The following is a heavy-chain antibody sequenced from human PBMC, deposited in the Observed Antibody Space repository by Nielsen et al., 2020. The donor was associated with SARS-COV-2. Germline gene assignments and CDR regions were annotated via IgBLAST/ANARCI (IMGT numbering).Heavy chain of an antibody. Sequence: VNVSCKASGYTFTSYGISWVRQAPGQGLEWMGWINTNTGNPAYAQGFTGRFVFSLDTSVSTAYLQISSLKAEDTAVYYCARARCSSTSCYMDFWGQGTLVTVSS. D-gene: IGHD2-2*02. J-gene: IGHJ4*02. CDR3: ARARCSSTSCYMDF. V-gene: IGHV7-4-1*02. CDR2: INTNTGNP. CDR1: GYTFTSYG.